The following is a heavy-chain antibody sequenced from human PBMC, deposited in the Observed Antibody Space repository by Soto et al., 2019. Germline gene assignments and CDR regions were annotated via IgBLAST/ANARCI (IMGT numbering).Heavy chain of an antibody. CDR1: GGTFSSYT. V-gene: IGHV1-69*08. Sequence: QVQLVQSGAEVKKPGSSVKVSCKASGGTFSSYTISWVRQAPGQGLEWMGRIIPILGIANYAQKFQGRVTITEDKATSTAYMELSSLRSEDTAVYYCARDDAGLLWFGEGGWFDPWGQGTLVTVSS. J-gene: IGHJ5*02. CDR3: ARDDAGLLWFGEGGWFDP. D-gene: IGHD3-10*01. CDR2: IIPILGIA.